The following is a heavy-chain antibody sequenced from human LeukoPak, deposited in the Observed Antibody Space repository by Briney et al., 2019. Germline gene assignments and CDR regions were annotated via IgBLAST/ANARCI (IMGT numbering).Heavy chain of an antibody. CDR2: IYTSGST. V-gene: IGHV4-4*07. Sequence: SETLSLTCTVSGGSISSYYWSWIRQPAGKGLGWIGRIYTSGSTDYNPSLKSRVTMSVDTSRNQFSLKLSSVTAADTAVYYCARENDYYDSSGYSKWFDPWGQGTLVTVSS. J-gene: IGHJ5*02. D-gene: IGHD3-22*01. CDR1: GGSISSYY. CDR3: ARENDYYDSSGYSKWFDP.